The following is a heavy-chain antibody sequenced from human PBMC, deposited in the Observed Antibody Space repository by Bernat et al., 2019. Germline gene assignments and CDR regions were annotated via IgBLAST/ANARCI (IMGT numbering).Heavy chain of an antibody. CDR2: ISSSSSYT. V-gene: IGHV3-11*05. J-gene: IGHJ6*03. CDR3: ARGTSTSAPYMDV. CDR1: GFTFSDYY. Sequence: QVQLVESGGGLVKPGGSLRLSCAASGFTFSDYYMSWIRQAPGKGLDRVSYISSSSSYTNYADSVKGRFTISRYNAKNSLYLQMNSLRAEDTAVYYCARGTSTSAPYMDVWGKGTTVTVSS.